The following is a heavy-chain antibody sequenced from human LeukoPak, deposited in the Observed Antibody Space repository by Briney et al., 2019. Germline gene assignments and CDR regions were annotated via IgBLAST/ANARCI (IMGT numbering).Heavy chain of an antibody. CDR3: ASEGIAARQGAFDY. CDR1: GFTFSSYA. D-gene: IGHD6-6*01. CDR2: ISYDGSNK. Sequence: PGGSLRLSCAASGFTFSSYAMHWVRQAPGKGLEWVAVISYDGSNKYYADSVKGRFTISRDNSKNTLYLQMNSLRAEDTAVYYCASEGIAARQGAFDYWGQGTLVTVSS. V-gene: IGHV3-30*01. J-gene: IGHJ4*02.